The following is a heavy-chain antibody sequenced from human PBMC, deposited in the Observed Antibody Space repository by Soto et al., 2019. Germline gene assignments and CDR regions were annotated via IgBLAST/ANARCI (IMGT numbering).Heavy chain of an antibody. CDR2: INAGNGNT. V-gene: IGHV1-3*01. J-gene: IGHJ4*02. Sequence: SGAEVKKPGASVKVSCKASGYTFTSYAMHWVRQAPGQRLEWMGWINAGNGNTKYSQKFQGRVTITRDTSASTAYMELSSLRSEDTAVYYCARDKGGILTGYYYFDYWGQGTLVTVSS. CDR3: ARDKGGILTGYYYFDY. D-gene: IGHD3-9*01. CDR1: GYTFTSYA.